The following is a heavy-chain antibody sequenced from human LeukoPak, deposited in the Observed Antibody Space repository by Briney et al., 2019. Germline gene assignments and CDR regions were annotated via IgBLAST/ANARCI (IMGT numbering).Heavy chain of an antibody. D-gene: IGHD6-19*01. Sequence: GESLKISCKGSGYSFTSYWIGWVRQMPGKGLEWMGIIYPGDSDTRYSPSFQGQVTISADKPISTAYLQWSSLKASDTAMYYCARQKEDSSGWSGAFDIWGQGTMVTVSS. CDR2: IYPGDSDT. J-gene: IGHJ3*02. CDR1: GYSFTSYW. CDR3: ARQKEDSSGWSGAFDI. V-gene: IGHV5-51*01.